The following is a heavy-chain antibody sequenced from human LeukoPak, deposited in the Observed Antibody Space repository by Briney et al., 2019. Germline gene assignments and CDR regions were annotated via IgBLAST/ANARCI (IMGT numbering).Heavy chain of an antibody. D-gene: IGHD5-24*01. J-gene: IGHJ3*02. CDR2: IYTSGST. CDR3: ARDPFRDGYNYFDAFDI. V-gene: IGHV4-61*02. CDR1: GGSISSGSYY. Sequence: SETLSLTCTVSGGSISSGSYYWSWIRQPAGKGLEWIGRIYTSGSTNYNPSLKSRVTISVDTSKNQFSLKLSSVTAADTAVYYCARDPFRDGYNYFDAFDIWGQGTMVTVSS.